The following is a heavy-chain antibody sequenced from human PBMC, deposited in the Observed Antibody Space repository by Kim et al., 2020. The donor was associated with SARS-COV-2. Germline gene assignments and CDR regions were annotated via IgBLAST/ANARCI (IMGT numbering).Heavy chain of an antibody. V-gene: IGHV3-23*01. Sequence: DSVKGRFTIPRHNSKNTLYLQMNSRRAEDTAVYYCAKQGSSWYGGGDFDYWGQGTLVTVSS. CDR3: AKQGSSWYGGGDFDY. J-gene: IGHJ4*02. D-gene: IGHD6-13*01.